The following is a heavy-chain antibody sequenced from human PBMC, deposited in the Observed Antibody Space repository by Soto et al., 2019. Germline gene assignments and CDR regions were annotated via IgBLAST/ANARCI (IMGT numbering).Heavy chain of an antibody. J-gene: IGHJ3*02. V-gene: IGHV3-23*01. Sequence: PGGSLRLSCAASGFPFSSYSMSWVHKAPGKGLEWVSAISGSGGSTYYADSVKGRFTISRDNSKNTLYLQMNSLRAEDTAVYYCAKDSLSPYGSGSYSAFDIWGQGTMVTVSS. CDR2: ISGSGGST. CDR1: GFPFSSYS. D-gene: IGHD3-10*01. CDR3: AKDSLSPYGSGSYSAFDI.